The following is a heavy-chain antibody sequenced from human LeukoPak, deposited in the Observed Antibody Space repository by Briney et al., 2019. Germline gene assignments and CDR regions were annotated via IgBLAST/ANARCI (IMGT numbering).Heavy chain of an antibody. J-gene: IGHJ4*02. CDR3: ARVYDSSGYLVLDY. CDR1: GGSISSNSYY. V-gene: IGHV4-39*01. CDR2: IYYSGST. D-gene: IGHD3-22*01. Sequence: SETLSLTCTVSGGSISSNSYYWGWIRQPPGKGLEWIGSIYYSGSTYYNPSLKSRVTISVDTSKNQFSLKLSSVTAADTAVYYCARVYDSSGYLVLDYWGQGTLVTVSS.